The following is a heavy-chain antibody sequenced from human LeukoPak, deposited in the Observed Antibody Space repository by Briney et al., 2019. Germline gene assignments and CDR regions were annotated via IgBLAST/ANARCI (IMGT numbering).Heavy chain of an antibody. Sequence: GGSLRLSCTASGFTFSNYAMGWVRPAPGKGLGWVSSITHTGETTYYADSVKGRFTISRDNSKNTLSLLMNSLRVEDTAIFSCAKGGSASGYAPSDYWGQGTLVTVSS. CDR2: ITHTGETT. CDR1: GFTFSNYA. J-gene: IGHJ4*02. CDR3: AKGGSASGYAPSDY. V-gene: IGHV3-23*01. D-gene: IGHD2-2*01.